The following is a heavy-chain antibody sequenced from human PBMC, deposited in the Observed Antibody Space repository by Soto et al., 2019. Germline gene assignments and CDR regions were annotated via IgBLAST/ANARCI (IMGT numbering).Heavy chain of an antibody. V-gene: IGHV3-33*01. J-gene: IGHJ4*02. CDR1: GFTFSSYG. CDR3: ARDRRGVIVY. CDR2: IWYDGSNK. D-gene: IGHD3-10*01. Sequence: QVQLVESWGGVVQPGRSLRLSCAASGFTFSSYGMHWVRQAPGKGLEWVAVIWYDGSNKYYADSVKGRFTISRDNSKNTLYLQMNSLRAEDTSVYYCARDRRGVIVYWGQGTLVTVSS.